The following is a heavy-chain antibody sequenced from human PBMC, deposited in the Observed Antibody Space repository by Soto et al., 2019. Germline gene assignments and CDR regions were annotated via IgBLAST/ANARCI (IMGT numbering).Heavy chain of an antibody. CDR1: GFTVSVYS. V-gene: IGHV3-21*01. CDR2: ISSRSGYI. J-gene: IGHJ5*02. D-gene: IGHD2-2*01. CDR3: ASRGGNCSNTSCPGWFDP. Sequence: PGGSLRLSCAASGFTVSVYSMSWDRQAPGKGLEWVSVISSRSGYIYYADSVKGRFTISRDNAKNSLYLQMSSLRAEDTAVYYCASRGGNCSNTSCPGWFDPWGLGTLVTVSS.